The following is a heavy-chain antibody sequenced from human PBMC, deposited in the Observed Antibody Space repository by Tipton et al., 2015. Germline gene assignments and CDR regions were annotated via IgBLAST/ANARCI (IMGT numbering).Heavy chain of an antibody. J-gene: IGHJ4*02. CDR1: GGSIPNYY. Sequence: TLSLTCSVSGGSIPNYYWNWIRLSPGKGLEWIGYIDDSGTTNYNPSLKSRVSMSVDTAKNQFSLNLKSVTAADTAVYYCARTLDADFDFDYWGQGTLVTVSS. CDR3: ARTLDADFDFDY. D-gene: IGHD4-17*01. CDR2: IDDSGTT. V-gene: IGHV4-59*12.